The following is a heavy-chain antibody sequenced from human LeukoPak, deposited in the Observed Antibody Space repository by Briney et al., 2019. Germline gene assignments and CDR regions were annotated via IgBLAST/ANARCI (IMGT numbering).Heavy chain of an antibody. D-gene: IGHD2-2*01. CDR3: ARGVVVVPGVIIGYFDS. J-gene: IGHJ4*02. V-gene: IGHV4-59*08. CDR1: GGSISSYY. Sequence: SETLSLTCTVSGGSISSYYWSWIRQPPGKGLEWIGYIHYSGSTNYNPSLKSRVTISVDTSKNQFSLNLSSVTDADTAVYYCARGVVVVPGVIIGYFDSWGQGTLITVSS. CDR2: IHYSGST.